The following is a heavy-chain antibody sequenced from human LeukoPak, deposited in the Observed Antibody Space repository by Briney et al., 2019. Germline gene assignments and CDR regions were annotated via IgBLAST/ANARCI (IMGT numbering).Heavy chain of an antibody. V-gene: IGHV1-2*04. CDR1: GYTFTGYY. CDR2: INPNSGGT. D-gene: IGHD5-18*01. J-gene: IGHJ4*02. CDR3: ARGTGYSYGSVGY. Sequence: VASVKVSCKASGYTFTGYYMHWVRQAPGQGLEWMGWINPNSGGTNYAQKFQGWVTMTRDTSISTAYMELSRLRSDDTAVYYCARGTGYSYGSVGYWGQGTLVTVSS.